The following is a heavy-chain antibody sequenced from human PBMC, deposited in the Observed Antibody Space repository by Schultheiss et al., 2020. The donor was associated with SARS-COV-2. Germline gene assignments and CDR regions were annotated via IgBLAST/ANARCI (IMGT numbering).Heavy chain of an antibody. D-gene: IGHD3-3*01. CDR2: ISSSSSYI. V-gene: IGHV3-21*01. Sequence: GGSLRLSCAASGFTFDDYAMHWVRQAPGKGLEWVSSISSSSSYIYYADSVKGRFTISRDNAKNSLYLQMNSLRAEDTAVYYCARDYYDFWSGYYTYYGMDVWGQGTTVTVSS. CDR3: ARDYYDFWSGYYTYYGMDV. CDR1: GFTFDDYA. J-gene: IGHJ6*02.